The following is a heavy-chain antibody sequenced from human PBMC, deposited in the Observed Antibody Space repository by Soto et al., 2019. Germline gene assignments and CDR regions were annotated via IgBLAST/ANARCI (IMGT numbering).Heavy chain of an antibody. J-gene: IGHJ4*02. CDR2: ISGSGGST. CDR1: GFTFSSYA. CDR3: AKGSRTRGYCSGGSCAGYFDY. Sequence: PGGSLRLSCAASGFTFSSYAMSWVRQAPGKGLEWVSAISGSGGSTYYADSVKGRFTTSRDNSKNTLYLQMNSLRAEDTAVYYCAKGSRTRGYCSGGSCAGYFDYWGQGTLVTVSS. V-gene: IGHV3-23*01. D-gene: IGHD2-15*01.